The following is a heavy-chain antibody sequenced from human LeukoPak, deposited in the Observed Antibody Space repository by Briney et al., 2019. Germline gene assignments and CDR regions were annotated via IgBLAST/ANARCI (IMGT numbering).Heavy chain of an antibody. CDR3: ARAYGSGATEPFDP. CDR1: GYTLTELS. Sequence: ASVKVSCKVSGYTLTELSMHWVRQAPGQGLEWMGGIIPIFGTANYAQKFQGRVTITTDESTSTAYMELSSLRSEDTAVYYCARAYGSGATEPFDPWGQGTLVTVSS. J-gene: IGHJ5*02. CDR2: IIPIFGTA. D-gene: IGHD3-10*01. V-gene: IGHV1-69*05.